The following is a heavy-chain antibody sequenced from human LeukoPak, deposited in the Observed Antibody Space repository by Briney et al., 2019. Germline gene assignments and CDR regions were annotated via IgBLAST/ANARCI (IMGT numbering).Heavy chain of an antibody. CDR1: GYTFTGYY. Sequence: ASVKVSCKASGYTFTGYYMHWVRQAPGQGLEWMGWINPNRGGTNYAQKFQGRVTMTRDTSISTAYMELSRLRSDDTAVYYCARSIVVVVAATPDYWGQGTLVTVSS. V-gene: IGHV1-2*02. CDR2: INPNRGGT. CDR3: ARSIVVVVAATPDY. D-gene: IGHD2-15*01. J-gene: IGHJ4*02.